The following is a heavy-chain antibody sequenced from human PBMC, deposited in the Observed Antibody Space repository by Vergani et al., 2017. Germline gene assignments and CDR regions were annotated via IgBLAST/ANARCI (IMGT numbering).Heavy chain of an antibody. CDR2: IIPIFGTA. CDR3: ARELGLSNYEILHDAFDI. V-gene: IGHV1-69*01. J-gene: IGHJ3*02. D-gene: IGHD4-11*01. Sequence: VQLLESGGGLVQPGGSLRLSCAASGFTFSSYAISWVRQAPGQGLEWMGGIIPIFGTANYAQKFQGRVTITADESTSTAYMELSSLRSEDTAVYYCARELGLSNYEILHDAFDIWGQGTMVTVSS. CDR1: GFTFSSYA.